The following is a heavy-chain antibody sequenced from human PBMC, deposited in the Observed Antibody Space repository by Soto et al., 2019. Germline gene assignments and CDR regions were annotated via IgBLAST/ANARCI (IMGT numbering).Heavy chain of an antibody. J-gene: IGHJ6*02. V-gene: IGHV3-30*18. CDR2: ISYDGSNK. Sequence: GGSLRLSCAASGFTFSSYGMHWVRQAPGKGLEWVAVISYDGSNKYYADSVKGRFTISRDNSKNTLYLQMNSLRAEDTAVYYCAKDLRGDGMDVWGQGTTVTVSS. CDR3: AKDLRGDGMDV. CDR1: GFTFSSYG.